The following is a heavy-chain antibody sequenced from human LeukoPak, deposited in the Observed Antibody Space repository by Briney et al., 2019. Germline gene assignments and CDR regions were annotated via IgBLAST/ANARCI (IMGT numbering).Heavy chain of an antibody. CDR2: ISYDGSNK. CDR3: ASYVEMATIFDY. Sequence: GSLRLSCAASGFTFSSYAMHWVRQAPGKGLEWVAVISYDGSNKYYADSVKGRFTISRDNSKNTLYLQMNSLRAEDTAVYYCASYVEMATIFDYWGQGTLVTVSS. V-gene: IGHV3-30-3*01. D-gene: IGHD5-24*01. J-gene: IGHJ4*02. CDR1: GFTFSSYA.